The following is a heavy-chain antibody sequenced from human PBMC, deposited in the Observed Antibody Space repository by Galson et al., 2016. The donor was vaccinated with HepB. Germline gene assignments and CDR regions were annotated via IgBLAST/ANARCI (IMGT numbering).Heavy chain of an antibody. Sequence: SLRLSCAASGFTFSSYSMNWVRQAPGKGLEWVSYISSSSSTIYYADSVKGRFPISRDNAKNSLSLQMNSLRDEDTAVYYWASSPAYFWSDSYFSKYYYYGMDVWGQGTTVTVSS. J-gene: IGHJ6*02. CDR1: GFTFSSYS. CDR2: ISSSSSTI. D-gene: IGHD3-3*01. CDR3: ASSPAYFWSDSYFSKYYYYGMDV. V-gene: IGHV3-48*02.